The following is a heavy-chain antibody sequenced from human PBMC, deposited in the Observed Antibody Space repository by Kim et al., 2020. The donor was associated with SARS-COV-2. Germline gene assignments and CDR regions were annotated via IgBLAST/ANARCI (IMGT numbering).Heavy chain of an antibody. V-gene: IGHV3-15*01. CDR3: TTDPNIGRIVGAIEAFDI. CDR1: GFTFSNAW. D-gene: IGHD1-26*01. J-gene: IGHJ3*02. Sequence: GGSLRLSCAASGFTFSNAWMSWVRQAPGKGLEWVGRIKSKTDGGTTDYAAPVKGRFTISRDDSKNTLYLQMNSLKTEDTAVYYCTTDPNIGRIVGAIEAFDIWGQGTMVTVSS. CDR2: IKSKTDGGTT.